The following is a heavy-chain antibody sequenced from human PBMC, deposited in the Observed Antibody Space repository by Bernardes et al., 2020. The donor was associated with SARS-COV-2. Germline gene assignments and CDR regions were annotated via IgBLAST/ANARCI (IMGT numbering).Heavy chain of an antibody. Sequence: SEPLSLTCTVSGGSIRTYFWSWIRQPPGKGLEWIGHIYYTGSTNYNPSLKSRVTISVDTSKNQLSLKLTSVTAADTAVYYCARHSNLCTQGICQTYYYYGLDVWGQGTTVTVSS. CDR2: IYYTGST. CDR3: ARHSNLCTQGICQTYYYYGLDV. D-gene: IGHD2-8*01. J-gene: IGHJ6*02. CDR1: GGSIRTYF. V-gene: IGHV4-59*08.